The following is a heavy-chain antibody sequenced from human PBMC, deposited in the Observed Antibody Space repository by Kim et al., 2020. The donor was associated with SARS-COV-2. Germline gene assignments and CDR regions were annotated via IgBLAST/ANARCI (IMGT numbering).Heavy chain of an antibody. D-gene: IGHD2-2*01. J-gene: IGHJ4*02. CDR1: GFSLSTSGMC. Sequence: SGPTLVNPTQTLTLTCTFSGFSLSTSGMCVSWIRQPPGKALEWLARIDWDDDKYYSTSLKTRLTIPKDTSKNQVVLTMTNMDPVDTATYYRARNRCRCRSTSGEAAYFDYWGQGTLVTVSS. CDR3: ARNRCRCRSTSGEAAYFDY. CDR2: IDWDDDK. V-gene: IGHV2-70*11.